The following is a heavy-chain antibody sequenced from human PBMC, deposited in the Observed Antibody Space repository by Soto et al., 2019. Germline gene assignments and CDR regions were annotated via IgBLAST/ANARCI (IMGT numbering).Heavy chain of an antibody. Sequence: LRLSCAASGFTFNTYSMNWVRQAPGKGLEWISYISSVSSTIFYADSVKGRFTISRDNAKNSLYLQMNSLRDEDTALYYCARGYYYGSGRWYHYAMDVWGQGTKVTVSS. CDR3: ARGYYYGSGRWYHYAMDV. CDR1: GFTFNTYS. V-gene: IGHV3-48*02. D-gene: IGHD3-10*01. J-gene: IGHJ6*02. CDR2: ISSVSSTI.